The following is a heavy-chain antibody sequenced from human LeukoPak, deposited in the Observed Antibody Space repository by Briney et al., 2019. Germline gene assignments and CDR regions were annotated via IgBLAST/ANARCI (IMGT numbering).Heavy chain of an antibody. D-gene: IGHD2-2*01. V-gene: IGHV3-30*18. CDR1: GFTFSSYG. Sequence: GRSLRLSCAASGFTFSSYGMHWVRQAPGKGLEWVAVISYDGSNKYYADSVKGRFTISRDNSKNTLYLQMSSLRAEDTAVYYCAKDFPVPAALGGFDYWGQGTLVTVSS. CDR2: ISYDGSNK. J-gene: IGHJ4*02. CDR3: AKDFPVPAALGGFDY.